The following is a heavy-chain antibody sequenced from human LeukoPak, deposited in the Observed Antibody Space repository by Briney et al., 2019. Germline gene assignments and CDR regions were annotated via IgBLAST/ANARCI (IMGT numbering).Heavy chain of an antibody. V-gene: IGHV3-30*04. CDR3: ARAKEPPYIVVVTAMSV. CDR1: GFTFSSYA. D-gene: IGHD2-21*02. CDR2: ISYDGSNK. J-gene: IGHJ4*02. Sequence: GGSLRLSCAASGFTFSSYAMHWVRQAPGKGLEWVAVISYDGSNKYYADSVKGRFTISRDNSKNTLYPQMNSLRAEDTAVYYCARAKEPPYIVVVTAMSVWGQGTLVTVSS.